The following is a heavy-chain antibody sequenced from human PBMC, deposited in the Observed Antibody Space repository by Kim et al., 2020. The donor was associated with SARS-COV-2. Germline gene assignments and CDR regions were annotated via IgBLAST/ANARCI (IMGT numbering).Heavy chain of an antibody. CDR3: AREVITMVRGATFDY. J-gene: IGHJ4*02. V-gene: IGHV3-48*03. CDR1: GFTFSSYE. Sequence: GGSLRLSCAASGFTFSSYEMNWVRQAPGKGLEWVSYISSSGSTIYYADSVKGRFTISRDNAKNSLYLQMNSLRAEDTAVYYCAREVITMVRGATFDYWGQGTLVTVSS. CDR2: ISSSGSTI. D-gene: IGHD3-10*01.